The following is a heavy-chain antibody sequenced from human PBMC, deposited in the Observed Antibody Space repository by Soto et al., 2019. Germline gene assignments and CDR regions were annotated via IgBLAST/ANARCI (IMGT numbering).Heavy chain of an antibody. Sequence: QVQLQESGPGLVKPSETLSLTCTVAGGSISSYYWSWIRQPPGKGLEWIGYIYYSGSTNYNPSLKSRVTRSVDTSKIQVSLKLSSVTAADTAVYYCARGLEYYYGAGSYYTLTSAYYFDYWGQGTLVTVSS. V-gene: IGHV4-59*01. J-gene: IGHJ4*02. CDR1: GGSISSYY. CDR3: ARGLEYYYGAGSYYTLTSAYYFDY. D-gene: IGHD3-10*01. CDR2: IYYSGST.